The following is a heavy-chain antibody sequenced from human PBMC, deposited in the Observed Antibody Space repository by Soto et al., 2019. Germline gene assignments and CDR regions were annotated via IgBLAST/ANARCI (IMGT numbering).Heavy chain of an antibody. J-gene: IGHJ4*02. CDR3: ARRGGPADF. D-gene: IGHD2-15*01. Sequence: QLQLQESGPGLVKPSETLSLTCTVSGGSISSSTYYWGWIRQPPGKGLEWIGSIYFGGSTYYNPSLKSRVTISVDTSKSQFSLKLSSVTAADTAVYYCARRGGPADFLGQGTLVTVSS. CDR1: GGSISSSTYY. V-gene: IGHV4-39*01. CDR2: IYFGGST.